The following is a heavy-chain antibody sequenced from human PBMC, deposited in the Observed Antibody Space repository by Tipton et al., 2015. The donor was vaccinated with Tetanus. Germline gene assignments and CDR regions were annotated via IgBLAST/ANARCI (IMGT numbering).Heavy chain of an antibody. J-gene: IGHJ6*02. V-gene: IGHV3-9*01. CDR3: AKAVYYYYYAMDV. CDR2: ISWNRGTI. CDR1: GFTFDDYA. Sequence: SLRLSCAASGFTFDDYALHWVRQAPGKGLEWVSGISWNRGTIGYADSVKGRFTISRDNAKNSLYLQMDSLRAEDTALYYCAKAVYYYYYAMDVWGQGTTVTVSS.